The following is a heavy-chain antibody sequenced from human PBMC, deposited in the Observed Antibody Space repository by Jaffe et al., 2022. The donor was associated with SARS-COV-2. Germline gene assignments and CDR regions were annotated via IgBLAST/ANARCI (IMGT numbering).Heavy chain of an antibody. D-gene: IGHD3-10*01. CDR2: IHYGGST. Sequence: QLQLQESGPGLVKPSETLSLTCTVSGGSISSNSYYWGWIRQPPGKGLGWIGSIHYGGSTYVNPSLKSRVTISVDKSKNQFSLNLNSVTAADTAVYYCARHSFYGGYYYFDYWGQGTLVTVSS. V-gene: IGHV4-39*01. CDR3: ARHSFYGGYYYFDY. CDR1: GGSISSNSYY. J-gene: IGHJ4*02.